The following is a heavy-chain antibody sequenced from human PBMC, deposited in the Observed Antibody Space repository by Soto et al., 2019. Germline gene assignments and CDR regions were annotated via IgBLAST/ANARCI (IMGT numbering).Heavy chain of an antibody. Sequence: GGSLRLSCAASGFTFSGYWMHWVRQAPGRGLVWVSRINRDGSSTTYADSVKGRFTISRDNAKNTLYVQMNSLRAEDTAVYYCATLTHLVPPEINWFDPWGQGTLVTVSS. CDR1: GFTFSGYW. D-gene: IGHD2-2*01. J-gene: IGHJ5*02. CDR2: INRDGSST. CDR3: ATLTHLVPPEINWFDP. V-gene: IGHV3-74*01.